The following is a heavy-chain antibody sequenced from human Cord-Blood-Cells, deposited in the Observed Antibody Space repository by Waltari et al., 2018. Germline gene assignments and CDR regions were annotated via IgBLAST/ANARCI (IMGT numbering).Heavy chain of an antibody. D-gene: IGHD3-9*01. Sequence: VQLQQWGAGLLKPSETMSLPCAVHGGSFSGSYWSWIPRPPGKGLEWIGEINHSGSTNYNPSLKSRVTISVDTSKNQFSLKLSSVTAADTAVYYCARGLRGLRYFDWLLPEYYFDYWGQGTLVTVSS. CDR3: ARGLRGLRYFDWLLPEYYFDY. V-gene: IGHV4-34*01. CDR2: INHSGST. CDR1: GGSFSGSY. J-gene: IGHJ4*02.